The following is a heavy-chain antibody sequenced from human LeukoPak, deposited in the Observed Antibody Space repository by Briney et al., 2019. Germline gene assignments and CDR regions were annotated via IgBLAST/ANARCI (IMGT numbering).Heavy chain of an antibody. J-gene: IGHJ4*02. CDR3: AKRGGYYGSGSFYY. D-gene: IGHD3-10*01. CDR2: ISGSGGST. Sequence: AGGSLRLSCAASGFTFSSYAMSWVRQAPGKGLEWVSAISGSGGSTYYADSVKGRFTISRDNSKNTLYLQMNRLRAEDTAVYYCAKRGGYYGSGSFYYWGQGTLVTVSS. CDR1: GFTFSSYA. V-gene: IGHV3-23*01.